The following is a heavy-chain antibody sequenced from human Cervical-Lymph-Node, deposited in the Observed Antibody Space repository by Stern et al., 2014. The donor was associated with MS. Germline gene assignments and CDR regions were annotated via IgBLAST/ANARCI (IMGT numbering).Heavy chain of an antibody. CDR1: GGTFSKFP. CDR3: ALSSETSDRWYSLGYDL. J-gene: IGHJ5*02. D-gene: IGHD6-13*01. CDR2: IFPVFGTP. V-gene: IGHV1-69*01. Sequence: VQLVEYGAEVTKPGSSVKVSCKASGGTFSKFPSSWVRQAPGQGLEWMGGIFPVFGTPTYAQEFRGRVTITADFSTSTVYMELSSLRSDDTAVYYCALSSETSDRWYSLGYDLWGQGTLVTVSS.